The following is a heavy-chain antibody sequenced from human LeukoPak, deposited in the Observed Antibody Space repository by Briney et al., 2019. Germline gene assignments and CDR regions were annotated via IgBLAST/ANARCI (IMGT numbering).Heavy chain of an antibody. D-gene: IGHD3-10*01. CDR2: ISWNSGSI. CDR1: GFTFDDYA. J-gene: IGHJ3*02. V-gene: IGHV3-9*01. CDR3: ARVAVLLWFGELLPDAFDI. Sequence: GGSLRLSCAASGFTFDDYAMHWVRQAPGKGLEWVSGISWNSGSIGYADSVKGRFTISRDNAKNSLYLQMNSLGAEDTAVYYCARVAVLLWFGELLPDAFDIWGQGTMVTVSS.